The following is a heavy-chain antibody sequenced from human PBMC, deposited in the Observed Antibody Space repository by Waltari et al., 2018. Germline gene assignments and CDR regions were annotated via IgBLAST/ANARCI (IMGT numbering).Heavy chain of an antibody. D-gene: IGHD4-17*01. J-gene: IGHJ4*02. CDR1: GCTFSSYS. Sequence: EVQLVESGGGLVQPGGSLRLSCAASGCTFSSYSMNWVRQAPGKGLEWVSYISSSTSTIYYADSVKGRFTISRDNAKNSLSLQMNSLRAEDTAVYYCARDLYGDYAIDYWGQGTLVTVSS. V-gene: IGHV3-48*01. CDR2: ISSSTSTI. CDR3: ARDLYGDYAIDY.